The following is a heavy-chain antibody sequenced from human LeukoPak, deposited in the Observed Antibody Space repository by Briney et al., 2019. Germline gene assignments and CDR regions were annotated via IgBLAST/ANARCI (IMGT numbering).Heavy chain of an antibody. CDR2: IYYSGST. V-gene: IGHV4-39*07. J-gene: IGHJ3*02. Sequence: SETLSLTCTVSGGSISSSSNYWGWIRQPPGKGLEWIGSIYYSGSTYYNPSLKSRVTISVDTSKAQFSLKLSPVTAADTAVYYCARDLSPVILVWGVIITPGAFDIWGQGAMVTVSS. CDR1: GGSISSSSNY. CDR3: ARDLSPVILVWGVIITPGAFDI. D-gene: IGHD3-10*01.